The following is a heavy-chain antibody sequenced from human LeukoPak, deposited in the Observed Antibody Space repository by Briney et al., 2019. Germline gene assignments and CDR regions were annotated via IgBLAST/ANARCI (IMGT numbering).Heavy chain of an antibody. J-gene: IGHJ4*02. CDR3: AGHHPRNTVDF. CDR1: GGSISSYY. CDR2: ISDIGSI. V-gene: IGHV4-59*08. Sequence: NPSETLSLTCTVSGGSISSYYWSWIRQPPGKGLEWIAYISDIGSINYNPSLKSRVTISLDTSKNQFSLKLSSVTAADTAVYYCAGHHPRNTVDFWGQGTLVTVSS. D-gene: IGHD2/OR15-2a*01.